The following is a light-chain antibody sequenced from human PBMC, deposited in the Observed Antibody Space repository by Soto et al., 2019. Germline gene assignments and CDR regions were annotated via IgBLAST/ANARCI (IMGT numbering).Light chain of an antibody. CDR3: SSYTTSNTRQIV. J-gene: IGLJ1*01. Sequence: QSVLTQPASVSGSPGQSITISCTGNSSDVGGYNYVSWYQHHPGKAPKLMIYDVSNRPSGVSNRFSGSKSGNTASLTISELQPEDEADYYCSSYTTSNTRQIVFGTGTKVTVL. V-gene: IGLV2-14*03. CDR1: SSDVGGYNY. CDR2: DVS.